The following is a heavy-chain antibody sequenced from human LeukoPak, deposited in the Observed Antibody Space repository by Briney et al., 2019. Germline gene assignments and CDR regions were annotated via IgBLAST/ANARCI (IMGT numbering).Heavy chain of an antibody. Sequence: GASVKVSCKASGGTFSSYAISWVRQAPGQGLEWMGGIIPIFGTANYAQKFQGRVTITADKSTSTAYMELSSLRSEDTAVYYCARSTRAITMIVVELGYYYMDVWGKGTTVTVSS. CDR2: IIPIFGTA. CDR3: ARSTRAITMIVVELGYYYMDV. D-gene: IGHD3-22*01. CDR1: GGTFSSYA. V-gene: IGHV1-69*06. J-gene: IGHJ6*03.